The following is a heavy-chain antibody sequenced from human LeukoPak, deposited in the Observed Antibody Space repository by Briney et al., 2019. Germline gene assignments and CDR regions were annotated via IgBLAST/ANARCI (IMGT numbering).Heavy chain of an antibody. D-gene: IGHD2-2*01. Sequence: GGSLRLSCAASGFTVSSNYMSWLHQAPAKGLEGVSVIYSGGSTYYADSVKGRFTISRDNSKNTLYLQMHSLRAEDTAVYYCARGLNVVVPAAMNYFDYWGQGTLVTVSS. J-gene: IGHJ4*02. CDR1: GFTVSSNY. CDR2: IYSGGST. V-gene: IGHV3-66*01. CDR3: ARGLNVVVPAAMNYFDY.